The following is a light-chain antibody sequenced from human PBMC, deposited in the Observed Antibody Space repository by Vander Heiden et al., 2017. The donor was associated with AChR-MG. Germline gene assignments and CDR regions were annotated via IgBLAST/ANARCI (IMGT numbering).Light chain of an antibody. J-gene: IGKJ2*03. CDR2: GAS. V-gene: IGKV3-20*01. CDR1: QSVSSSY. Sequence: EIVLTQSPGTLSLSPGERATLSCRASQSVSSSYLDWYQQKPGQAPRLLIYGASSRANGIPDRFSGSGSGTDFTLTISRREPEDFAVYYWHQDCSSLPYSVGQGTHLEIK. CDR3: HQDCSSLPYS.